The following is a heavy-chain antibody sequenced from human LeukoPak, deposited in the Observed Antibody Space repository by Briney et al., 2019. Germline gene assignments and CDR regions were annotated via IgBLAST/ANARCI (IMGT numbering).Heavy chain of an antibody. Sequence: GGSLRLSCAASGFTFSSYAMHWVRQAPGKGLEWVAVISYDGSNKYYADSVKGRFTISRDNSKNTLYLQMNSLRAEDTAVYYCAMVPAAMGSGVYWGQGTLVTVSS. V-gene: IGHV3-30-3*01. CDR3: AMVPAAMGSGVY. CDR1: GFTFSSYA. J-gene: IGHJ4*02. CDR2: ISYDGSNK. D-gene: IGHD2-2*01.